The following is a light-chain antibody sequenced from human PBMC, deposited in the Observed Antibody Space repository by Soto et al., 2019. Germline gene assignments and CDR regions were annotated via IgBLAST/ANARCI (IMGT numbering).Light chain of an antibody. CDR3: QQYNSYWT. CDR2: DAS. J-gene: IGKJ1*01. Sequence: DIQMTQSPSTLSAFVGDRVTITCRASQSISSWLAWYQQKPGKAPKLLIYDASSFESGVPSRFSGSGSGTEFTLTISSLQPDDFATYYCQQYNSYWTFGQGTKVDIK. CDR1: QSISSW. V-gene: IGKV1-5*01.